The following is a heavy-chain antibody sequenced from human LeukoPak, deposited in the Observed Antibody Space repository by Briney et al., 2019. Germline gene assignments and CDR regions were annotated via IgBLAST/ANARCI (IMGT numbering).Heavy chain of an antibody. Sequence: GGSLRLSCAASGFTVSSNYMTWVRQAPGKGLEWVSVIYKNAITYYADTVKGRFTISRDNSKNMLYLQMNNLRAEDTGVYYCARDFYDGFALDYWGQGTLVTVSS. V-gene: IGHV3-53*01. CDR2: IYKNAIT. CDR3: ARDFYDGFALDY. J-gene: IGHJ4*02. CDR1: GFTVSSNY. D-gene: IGHD2/OR15-2a*01.